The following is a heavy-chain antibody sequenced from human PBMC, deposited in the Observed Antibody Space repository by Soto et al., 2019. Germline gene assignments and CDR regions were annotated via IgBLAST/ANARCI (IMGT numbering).Heavy chain of an antibody. J-gene: IGHJ6*02. CDR3: ARLSGDYLAYGMDV. Sequence: GGSLRLSCAASGFTFSSYAMHWVRQAPGKGLEWVAVISYDGSNKYYADSVKGRFTISRDNSKNTLYLQWSSLKASDTAMYYCARLSGDYLAYGMDVWGQGTTVTVSS. CDR1: GFTFSSYA. D-gene: IGHD3-3*01. CDR2: ISYDGSNK. V-gene: IGHV3-30-3*01.